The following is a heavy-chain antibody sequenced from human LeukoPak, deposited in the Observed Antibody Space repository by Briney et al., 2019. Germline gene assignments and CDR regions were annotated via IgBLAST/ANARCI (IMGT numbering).Heavy chain of an antibody. Sequence: KPGGSLRLSCAASGFTFSDYYMSWIRQAPGKGLEWVSYISSSGSTIYYADSVKGRFTISRDNAKNSLYLQMNSLRAEDTAVYCCARAGAYDYVWGSYLDYWGQGTLVTVSS. V-gene: IGHV3-11*01. D-gene: IGHD3-16*02. J-gene: IGHJ4*02. CDR3: ARAGAYDYVWGSYLDY. CDR1: GFTFSDYY. CDR2: ISSSGSTI.